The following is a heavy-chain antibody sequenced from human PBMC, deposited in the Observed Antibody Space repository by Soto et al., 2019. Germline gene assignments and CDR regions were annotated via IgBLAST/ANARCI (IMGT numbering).Heavy chain of an antibody. CDR3: STSSRNEYHFAMDA. V-gene: IGHV3-53*01. CDR2: IYSGGST. CDR1: GLSVSSSD. Sequence: GGSLRLSCAASGLSVSSSDMSWVRQASGKGLEWVSVIYSGGSTHDADSVKGRFTISRDNSKNTVHLQMNSLRVDDTAVYFCSTSSRNEYHFAMDAWGQGTTVTVSS. J-gene: IGHJ6*02. D-gene: IGHD6-6*01.